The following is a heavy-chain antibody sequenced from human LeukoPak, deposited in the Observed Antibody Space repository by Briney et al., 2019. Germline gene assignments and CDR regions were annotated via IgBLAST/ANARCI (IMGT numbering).Heavy chain of an antibody. V-gene: IGHV3-48*02. CDR2: ISSGSSTI. Sequence: QPGGSLRLSCAASGFTFSSYSMNWVRQAPGKGLEWVSYISSGSSTIYYADSVKGRFTSSRDNAKDSLCLQMNSLRDEDTAVYYCARENIVVVTAIRDAFDIWGQGTMVTVSS. CDR1: GFTFSSYS. D-gene: IGHD2-21*02. CDR3: ARENIVVVTAIRDAFDI. J-gene: IGHJ3*02.